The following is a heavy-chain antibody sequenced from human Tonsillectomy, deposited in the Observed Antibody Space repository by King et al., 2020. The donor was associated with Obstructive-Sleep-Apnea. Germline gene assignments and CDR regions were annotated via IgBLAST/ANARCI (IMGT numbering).Heavy chain of an antibody. J-gene: IGHJ4*02. Sequence: LQLQESGPGLVKPSETLSLTCTVSGGSISSNGYYWGWIRQPPGKGLEWLGCIYYTGTTYYNPSLKSRVTISVDTSKTQFSLKLSSVTAADTALYYCAGQERYGRGMDYWGQGTLVTVSS. V-gene: IGHV4-39*01. CDR1: GGSISSNGYY. D-gene: IGHD6-13*01. CDR2: IYYTGTT. CDR3: AGQERYGRGMDY.